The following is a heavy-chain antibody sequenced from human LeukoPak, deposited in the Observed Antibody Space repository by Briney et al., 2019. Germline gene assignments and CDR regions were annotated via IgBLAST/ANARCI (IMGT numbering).Heavy chain of an antibody. Sequence: GGSLRLSCAASGFTFSSYSVSWVRQAPGKGLEWVSYISSSSGNVFYADSVKGRFTTSRDNAKNTLFLQMNSLRAEDTVVYYCTRDFDFSSAIWGQGTLVTVSS. CDR2: ISSSSGNV. J-gene: IGHJ4*02. CDR1: GFTFSSYS. V-gene: IGHV3-48*04. CDR3: TRDFDFSSAI. D-gene: IGHD3-3*01.